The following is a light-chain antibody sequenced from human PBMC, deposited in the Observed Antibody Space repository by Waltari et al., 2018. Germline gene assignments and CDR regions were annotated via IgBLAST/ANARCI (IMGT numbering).Light chain of an antibody. J-gene: IGKJ2*03. Sequence: DIQMTQSPSSLSASVGDRVTITCQASQSISSYLNWYQQKPGKAPKLLIYAASSLQSGVPSRFSGSGSGTDFTLTISSLQPEDFATYYCQQSYSTPRFGQGTKLEIK. V-gene: IGKV1-39*01. CDR1: QSISSY. CDR3: QQSYSTPR. CDR2: AAS.